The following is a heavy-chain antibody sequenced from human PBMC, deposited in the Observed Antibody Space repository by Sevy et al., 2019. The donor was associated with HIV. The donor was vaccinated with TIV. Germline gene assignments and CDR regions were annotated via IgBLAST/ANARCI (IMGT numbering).Heavy chain of an antibody. V-gene: IGHV3-21*01. D-gene: IGHD4-17*01. J-gene: IGHJ3*02. CDR3: ARRGPSTVHDAFDI. CDR1: GFTFTDFY. Sequence: GGSLRLSCAASGFTFTDFYLNWVRQAPGKGLEWVSSISGLSNYKFYADSMKGRFTISRDNAENSIYLQMNSLRAEDTAVYFCARRGPSTVHDAFDIWGQWTMVTVSS. CDR2: ISGLSNYK.